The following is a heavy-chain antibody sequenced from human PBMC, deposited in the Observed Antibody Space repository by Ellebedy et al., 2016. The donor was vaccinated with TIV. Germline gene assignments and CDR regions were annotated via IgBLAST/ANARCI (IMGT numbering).Heavy chain of an antibody. V-gene: IGHV3-23*01. J-gene: IGHJ4*02. Sequence: GESLKISXAASGFTFSSCAMSWVRQAPGKGPEWVSSISGSGANTYYADSVKGRLTISKDTSKNTLGLQMNSLRAEDTAVYYCAKGTSNWDYWGQGTLVTVSS. D-gene: IGHD1-1*01. CDR3: AKGTSNWDY. CDR2: ISGSGANT. CDR1: GFTFSSCA.